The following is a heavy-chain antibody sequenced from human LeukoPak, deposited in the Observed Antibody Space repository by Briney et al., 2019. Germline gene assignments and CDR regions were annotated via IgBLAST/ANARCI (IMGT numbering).Heavy chain of an antibody. J-gene: IGHJ4*02. CDR2: FDPENGET. Sequence: ASVKVSCKVSGDTLTDLPMHWVRQAPGKGLEWMGGFDPENGETIYAQNFQGRVTMTEDTSTDTAYMELSSLRSEDTAVYYCAADLSGYFDRNVEYWGQGTLVTVSS. CDR3: AADLSGYFDRNVEY. D-gene: IGHD3-9*01. CDR1: GDTLTDLP. V-gene: IGHV1-24*01.